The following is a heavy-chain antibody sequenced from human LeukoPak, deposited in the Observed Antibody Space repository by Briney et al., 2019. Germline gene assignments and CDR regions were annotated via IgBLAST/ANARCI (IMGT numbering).Heavy chain of an antibody. CDR3: ARGGRGYRYGYFGY. CDR2: IYPGDSDT. V-gene: IGHV5-51*01. D-gene: IGHD5-18*01. J-gene: IGHJ4*02. CDR1: GYSFTKFW. Sequence: GESLKISCKGSGYSFTKFWIGWARQMPGKGLEWMGIIYPGDSDTRYSQSFQGHVTTSADKSISTAYLQWSSLKASDTAMYYCARGGRGYRYGYFGYWGQGTLVTVSS.